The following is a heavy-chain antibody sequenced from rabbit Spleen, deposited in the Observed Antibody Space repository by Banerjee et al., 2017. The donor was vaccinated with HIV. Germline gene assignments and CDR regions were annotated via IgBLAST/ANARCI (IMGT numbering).Heavy chain of an antibody. V-gene: IGHV1S40*01. CDR2: IDTGSSGFT. Sequence: QSLEESGGDLVKPGASLTLTCIASGVSFSGNSYMCWVRQAPGKGLEWIACIDTGSSGFTYFASWATGRFTISKTSSTTVTLQMTSLTAADTATYFCARDSGSSFSSYGMDLWGPGTLVTVS. J-gene: IGHJ6*01. CDR3: ARDSGSSFSSYGMDL. CDR1: GVSFSGNSY. D-gene: IGHD8-1*01.